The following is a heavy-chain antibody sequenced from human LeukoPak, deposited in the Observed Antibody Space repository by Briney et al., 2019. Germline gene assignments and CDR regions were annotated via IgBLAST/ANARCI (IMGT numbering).Heavy chain of an antibody. Sequence: GESLKISCKGSGYSFTSYWIGWVRQMPGKGLEWMGIIYPDDSDARHSPSFQGQVTISADKSINTAYLQWSSLKASDTAMYFCARPDSSSWHFDYWGQGTLVTVSS. J-gene: IGHJ4*02. CDR2: IYPDDSDA. V-gene: IGHV5-51*01. CDR3: ARPDSSSWHFDY. CDR1: GYSFTSYW. D-gene: IGHD6-13*01.